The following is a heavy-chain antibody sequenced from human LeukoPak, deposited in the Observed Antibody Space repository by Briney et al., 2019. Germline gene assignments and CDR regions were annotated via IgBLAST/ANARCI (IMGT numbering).Heavy chain of an antibody. CDR3: ARVQWELRGVGSYFEY. CDR2: IKQDGSEK. CDR1: GFTFSSYW. J-gene: IGHJ4*02. Sequence: PGGSLRLSCVVSGFTFSSYWMSWVRQAPGKGLEWVANIKQDGSEKYYVDSVEGRFTMSRDNAKNSLYLQMNSLRAEDTAVYYCARVQWELRGVGSYFEYWGQGALVTVSS. V-gene: IGHV3-7*01. D-gene: IGHD1-26*01.